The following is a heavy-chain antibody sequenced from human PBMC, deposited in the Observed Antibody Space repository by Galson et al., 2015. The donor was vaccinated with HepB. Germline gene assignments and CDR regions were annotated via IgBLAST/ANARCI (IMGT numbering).Heavy chain of an antibody. CDR1: GYAFTSYY. J-gene: IGHJ6*02. CDR3: ARRPGTTNYYYGMDV. Sequence: SVKVSCKASGYAFTSYYIHWVRQAPGQGLKWMGLINPSGGSTTYAQNFQGRVTMTRDTSTSTVYMELSSLISEDTAVYYCARRPGTTNYYYGMDVWGQGTTVTVSS. V-gene: IGHV1-46*03. CDR2: INPSGGST. D-gene: IGHD1-7*01.